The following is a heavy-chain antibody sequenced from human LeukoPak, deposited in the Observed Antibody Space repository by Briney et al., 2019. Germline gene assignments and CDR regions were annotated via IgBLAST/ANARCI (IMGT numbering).Heavy chain of an antibody. Sequence: ASVKVSCKVSGYTLTELSMHWVRQAPGKGLEWMGGFDPEDGETIYAQKFQGRVTMTEDTSTDTAYMELSSLRSEDTAVYYCATKHYSITMVRGVPPGDYYGMDVWGQGTTVTVSS. CDR2: FDPEDGET. CDR3: ATKHYSITMVRGVPPGDYYGMDV. J-gene: IGHJ6*02. V-gene: IGHV1-24*01. D-gene: IGHD3-10*01. CDR1: GYTLTELS.